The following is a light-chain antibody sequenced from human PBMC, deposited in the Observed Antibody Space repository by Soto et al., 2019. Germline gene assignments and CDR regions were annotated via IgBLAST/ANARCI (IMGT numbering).Light chain of an antibody. V-gene: IGKV3-15*01. CDR3: QQYNNWPLT. J-gene: IGKJ4*01. Sequence: DIVMTQSPLSLPVTPGEPASISCRASQSVSSNLAWYQQKPGQAPRLLIYGASTRATGVPARFSGSGSGTVFTLTISSLQSEDFAVYYCQQYNNWPLTFGGGTKVDIK. CDR2: GAS. CDR1: QSVSSN.